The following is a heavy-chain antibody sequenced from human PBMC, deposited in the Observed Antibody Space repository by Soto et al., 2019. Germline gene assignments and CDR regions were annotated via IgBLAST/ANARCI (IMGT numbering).Heavy chain of an antibody. CDR2: IYHSGST. CDR3: AREITFGGVIANNWFDP. J-gene: IGHJ5*02. CDR1: GGSISSGGYS. V-gene: IGHV4-30-2*01. D-gene: IGHD3-16*02. Sequence: PSETLSLTCAVSGGSISSGGYSWSWIRQPPGKGLEWIGYIYHSGSTYYNPSLKSRVTISVGRSKNQFSLKLSSVTAADTAVYYCAREITFGGVIANNWFDPWVQGTLVTVSS.